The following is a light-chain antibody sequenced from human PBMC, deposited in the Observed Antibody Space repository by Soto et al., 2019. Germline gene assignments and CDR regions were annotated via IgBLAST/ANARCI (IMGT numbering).Light chain of an antibody. CDR3: SPYTSTSSRWV. CDR1: SSDVGFYNY. V-gene: IGLV2-14*01. Sequence: QSALTQPASVSGSPGESITISCTGTSSDVGFYNYVSWYQQHPGKAPKLMIYEVTNRPSGVSNRFSGSKSGNTASLTISGLQADDEADFYCSPYTSTSSRWVFGGGTKLTVL. J-gene: IGLJ3*02. CDR2: EVT.